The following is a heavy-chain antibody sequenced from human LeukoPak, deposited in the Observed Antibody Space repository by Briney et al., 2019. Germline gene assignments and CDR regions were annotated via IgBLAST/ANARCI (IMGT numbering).Heavy chain of an antibody. CDR1: GFTFSNYW. J-gene: IGHJ4*02. CDR2: IDNAGSIT. Sequence: GGSLRLSCAASGFTFSNYWIHWVRQAPGKGLVWVSRIDNAGSITTYADSVKGRFTISRDNAENTLYLQMNSLRAEDTAVYYCARAVVPAATTHFDYWGQGTLVTVSS. V-gene: IGHV3-74*03. D-gene: IGHD2-2*01. CDR3: ARAVVPAATTHFDY.